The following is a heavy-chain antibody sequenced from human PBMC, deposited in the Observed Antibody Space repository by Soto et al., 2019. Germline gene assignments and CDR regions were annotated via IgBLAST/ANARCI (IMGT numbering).Heavy chain of an antibody. Sequence: QVQLQESGPGLVKPSETLSLTCTVSGGSISNYYWSWIRQPPGKGLEWIGYIYYSGTTKYNPSLKSRVTISLDTSKTQFSLKLNSVTAADTAMYYCARRDSSSWFLDYWGQGTLVTVSS. V-gene: IGHV4-59*08. CDR3: ARRDSSSWFLDY. J-gene: IGHJ4*02. CDR2: IYYSGTT. CDR1: GGSISNYY. D-gene: IGHD6-13*01.